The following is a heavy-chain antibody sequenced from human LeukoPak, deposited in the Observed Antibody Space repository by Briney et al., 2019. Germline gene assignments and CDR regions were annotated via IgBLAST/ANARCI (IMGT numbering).Heavy chain of an antibody. D-gene: IGHD3-16*01. CDR1: GFTFSSYA. V-gene: IGHV3-23*01. CDR3: AKDGASSFDY. J-gene: IGHJ4*02. CDR2: ISSSGGSS. Sequence: GGSLRLSCAASGFTFSSYAMSWVRQAPGKGLEWVSAISSSGGSSYYADPVKGRFTISRDTFKNTLYLQMDGLRAGDTALYYCAKDGASSFDYWGQGTLVTVSS.